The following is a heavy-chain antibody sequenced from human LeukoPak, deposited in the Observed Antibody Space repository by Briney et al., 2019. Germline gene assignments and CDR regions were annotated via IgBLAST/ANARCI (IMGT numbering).Heavy chain of an antibody. CDR3: ARGHSGSYHTAGFDY. CDR1: GGTFSSYA. J-gene: IGHJ4*02. V-gene: IGHV1-69*13. D-gene: IGHD1-26*01. CDR2: IIPIFGTA. Sequence: GASVKVSCKASGGTFSSYAISWVRQAPGQGLEWMGGIIPIFGTANYAQKFQGRVTITADESTSTAYMELSSLRSEDTAVYYRARGHSGSYHTAGFDYWGQGTLVTVSS.